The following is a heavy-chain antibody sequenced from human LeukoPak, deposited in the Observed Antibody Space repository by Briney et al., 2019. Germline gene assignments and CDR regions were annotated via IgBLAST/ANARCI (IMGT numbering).Heavy chain of an antibody. CDR1: GYTFTSYG. CDR3: VRSTGYYGSGSWWFDP. Sequence: ASVKVSCKASGYTFTSYGISWVRQAPGQGLEWMGWISAYNGNTNYAQKLQGRVTMTTDTSTSTAYMELRSLRSDDTAVYYCVRSTGYYGSGSWWFDPWGQGTLVTVSS. CDR2: ISAYNGNT. D-gene: IGHD3-10*01. J-gene: IGHJ5*02. V-gene: IGHV1-18*04.